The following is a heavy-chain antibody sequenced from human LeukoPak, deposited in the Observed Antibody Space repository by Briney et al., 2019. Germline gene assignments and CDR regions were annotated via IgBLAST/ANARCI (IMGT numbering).Heavy chain of an antibody. CDR2: MSDSGSGT. CDR1: GFTFSYYA. V-gene: IGHV3-23*01. J-gene: IGHJ3*01. CDR3: ATVKGQGALEV. Sequence: GGSRRLSCAGSGFTFSYYAMGWVRQAPGKGLEWVSAMSDSGSGTYYADSVKGRFTISRDNSKKTLYVQMNSLRAEDTAIYYCATVKGQGALEVWGPGTMVAVSS.